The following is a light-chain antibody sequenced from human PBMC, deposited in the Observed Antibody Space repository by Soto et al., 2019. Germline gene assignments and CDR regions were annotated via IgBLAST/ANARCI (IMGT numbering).Light chain of an antibody. V-gene: IGKV3-20*01. CDR1: LSVTSY. J-gene: IGKJ2*01. CDR2: GAY. Sequence: NVVTHSPGTLSFSPVEIATLSFRASLSVTSYLAWYQKKPGQPPRLLIYGAYNRPTGIPDRFTGSGSGTDFTLTISRLQPEDFAVYYCQQYGTSPRTFGQGTKVDIK. CDR3: QQYGTSPRT.